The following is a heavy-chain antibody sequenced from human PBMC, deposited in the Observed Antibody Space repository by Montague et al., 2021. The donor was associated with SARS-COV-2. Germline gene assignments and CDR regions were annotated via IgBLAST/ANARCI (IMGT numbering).Heavy chain of an antibody. CDR1: FGSISTYY. CDR2: IFYDGST. V-gene: IGHV4-59*01. CDR3: ARQDAWAYCGDECYRGWFDS. D-gene: IGHD2-21*01. J-gene: IGHJ5*01. Sequence: SETLSLTCTVSFGSISTYYWSWIRQPPGKGLEWIGFIFYDGSTKHNPPLKRRVSISLDTSKNQFSLKLSSVTAADTAVYYCARQDAWAYCGDECYRGWFDSWGQGTLVTVSS.